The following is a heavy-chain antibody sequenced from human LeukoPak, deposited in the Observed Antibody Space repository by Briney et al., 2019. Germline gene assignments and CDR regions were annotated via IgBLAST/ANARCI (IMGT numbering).Heavy chain of an antibody. CDR1: GFTFSSYW. Sequence: GGSLRLSCAASGFTFSSYWMHWVRQAPGKGLVWVSRINSDGSSTSYADSVKGRFTISRDNAKNTLYLQMNSLRAEDTAVYYCAGDQSYYDSSGYYTSFDYWGQGTLVTVSS. V-gene: IGHV3-74*01. CDR3: AGDQSYYDSSGYYTSFDY. CDR2: INSDGSST. J-gene: IGHJ4*02. D-gene: IGHD3-22*01.